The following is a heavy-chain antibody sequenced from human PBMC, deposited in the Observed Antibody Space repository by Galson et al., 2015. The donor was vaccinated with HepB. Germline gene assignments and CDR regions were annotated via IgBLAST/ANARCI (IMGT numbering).Heavy chain of an antibody. V-gene: IGHV1-69*04. CDR1: GGTFSSYA. Sequence: CKASGGTFSSYAISWVRQAPGQGLEWMGRIIPILGIANYAQKFQGRVTITADKSTSTAYMELSSLRSEDTAVYYCARAIGSGGIQLWLWGLGYWGQGTLVTVSS. D-gene: IGHD5-18*01. CDR3: ARAIGSGGIQLWLWGLGY. CDR2: IIPILGIA. J-gene: IGHJ4*02.